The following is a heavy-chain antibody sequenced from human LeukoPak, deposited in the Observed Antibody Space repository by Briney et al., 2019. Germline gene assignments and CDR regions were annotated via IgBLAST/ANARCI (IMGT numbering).Heavy chain of an antibody. CDR1: GFIFSDYG. CDR3: ARAPRRHCVSDSCYVDWFDP. J-gene: IGHJ5*02. D-gene: IGHD2-2*01. CDR2: IRFDGSLQ. V-gene: IGHV3-30*02. Sequence: GGSLRLSCTTSGFIFSDYGMHWLRQAPGKRPEWVTFIRFDGSLQYYADSVKGRSTISRDNSKNTLHLQMNSLRPEDSAVYYCARAPRRHCVSDSCYVDWFDPWGQGTLVTVSS.